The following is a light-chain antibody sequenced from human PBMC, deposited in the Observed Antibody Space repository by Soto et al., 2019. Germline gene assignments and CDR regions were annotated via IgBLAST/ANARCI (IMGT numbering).Light chain of an antibody. CDR3: QQYYNWPQIT. J-gene: IGKJ5*01. CDR1: QGISTY. CDR2: AAS. V-gene: IGKV1-9*01. Sequence: DIQLTQSPSFLSASVGARATITCRASQGISTYLACYQQKPAKAPKLMXYAASTLQSGVPSRFSGSGSGTDLTLTISCLQSEDFATYYCQQYYNWPQITFGQGTRLEIK.